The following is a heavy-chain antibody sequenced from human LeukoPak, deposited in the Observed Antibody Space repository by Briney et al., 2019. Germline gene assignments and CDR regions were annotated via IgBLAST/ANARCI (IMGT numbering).Heavy chain of an antibody. CDR2: IYHSGGT. D-gene: IGHD4-23*01. V-gene: IGHV4-38-2*02. CDR3: ARVRGYGGNPGY. CDR1: GYSISSGYY. Sequence: SETLSLTCTVSGYSISSGYYWGRIRPPPGKGLEWIGSIYHSGGTYYNPSLKSRVTISVDTSKNQFSLKLSSVTAADTAVYYCARVRGYGGNPGYWGQGTLVTVSS. J-gene: IGHJ4*02.